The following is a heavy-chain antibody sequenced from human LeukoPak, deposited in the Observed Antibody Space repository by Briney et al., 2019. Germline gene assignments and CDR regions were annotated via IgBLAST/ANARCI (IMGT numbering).Heavy chain of an antibody. V-gene: IGHV4-4*07. J-gene: IGHJ4*02. D-gene: IGHD2/OR15-2a*01. CDR1: GGSISNYY. CDR2: IYASGST. CDR3: ARDFYGDDGHHPFDY. Sequence: SETLSLTCSVSGGSISNYYWNWLRQPAGKGLEWIGRIYASGSTNYNPSLKSRVTISMDKSKNHFSLNLKSVTAADTAFYYCARDFYGDDGHHPFDYWGQGIQVTVSS.